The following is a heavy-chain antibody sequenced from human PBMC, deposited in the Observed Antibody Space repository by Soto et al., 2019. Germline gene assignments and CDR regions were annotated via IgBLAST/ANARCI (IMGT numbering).Heavy chain of an antibody. J-gene: IGHJ5*01. CDR1: GGSFSGYY. CDR3: VRLIGNSWLDS. D-gene: IGHD3-16*02. CDR2: INHSGST. Sequence: PSETLSLTCAVYGGSFSGYYWSWIRQPPGKGLEWIGEINHSGSTNYNPSLKSRVTISVDTSKNQISLKLNSVTAADTAVYYCVRLIGNSWLDSWGQGTLVTVSS. V-gene: IGHV4-34*01.